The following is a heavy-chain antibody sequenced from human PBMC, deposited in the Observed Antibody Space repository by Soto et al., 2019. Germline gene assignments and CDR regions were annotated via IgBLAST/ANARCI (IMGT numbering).Heavy chain of an antibody. D-gene: IGHD3-10*01. CDR2: INPNSGGT. CDR1: GYTFTGYY. V-gene: IGHV1-2*04. J-gene: IGHJ4*02. Sequence: ASVKVSCKASGYTFTGYYMHWVRQAPGQGLEWMGWINPNSGGTNYAQKFQGWVTMTRDTSISTAYMELSGLRSDDTAVYYCARGLAMVRGVMCLGYWGQGTLVTGLL. CDR3: ARGLAMVRGVMCLGY.